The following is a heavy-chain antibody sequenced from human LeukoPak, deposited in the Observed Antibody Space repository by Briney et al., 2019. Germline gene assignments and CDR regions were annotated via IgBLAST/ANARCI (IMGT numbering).Heavy chain of an antibody. D-gene: IGHD3-10*01. V-gene: IGHV4-59*01. Sequence: PSETLSLMCTVTGGSISGYYWTWTRQSPGKGLESIGHIHYSGNTEYNPSLKSRVTMSVNSLTAADTADYYCARGGGARSLGWIDYWGQGILVTVSS. CDR3: IDY. J-gene: IGHJ4*02. CDR2: IHYSGNT. CDR1: GGSISGYY.